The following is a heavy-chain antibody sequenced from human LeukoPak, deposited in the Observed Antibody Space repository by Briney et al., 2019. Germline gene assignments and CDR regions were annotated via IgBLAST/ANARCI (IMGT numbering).Heavy chain of an antibody. J-gene: IGHJ4*02. CDR1: GFTFSSYG. CDR2: IRSDGSNK. Sequence: GRSLRLSCAASGFTFSSYGMHWVRQAPGKGLEWVAVIRSDGSNKYYADSVKGRFTISRDNSKNTLYLQMNSLRAEDTAVYYCARDHSSGWYYFDYWGQGTLVTVSS. D-gene: IGHD6-19*01. V-gene: IGHV3-33*01. CDR3: ARDHSSGWYYFDY.